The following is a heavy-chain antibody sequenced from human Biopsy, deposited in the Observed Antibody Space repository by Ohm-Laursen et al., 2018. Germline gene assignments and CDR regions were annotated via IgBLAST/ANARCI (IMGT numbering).Heavy chain of an antibody. Sequence: ASVKVSCKVSGYAVTEFSMHWVRQAPGKGLEWMGGFAPENGKTINAQKFQGRVTMTEDTSTDTAYMELSSLRSEDTAVYYCAADINVWNVNYWGQGTQVTVSS. CDR3: AADINVWNVNY. CDR1: GYAVTEFS. V-gene: IGHV1-24*01. J-gene: IGHJ4*02. CDR2: FAPENGKT. D-gene: IGHD1-1*01.